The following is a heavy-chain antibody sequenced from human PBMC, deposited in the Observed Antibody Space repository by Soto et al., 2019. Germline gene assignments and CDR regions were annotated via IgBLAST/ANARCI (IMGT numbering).Heavy chain of an antibody. V-gene: IGHV3-30*18. D-gene: IGHD5-18*01. Sequence: QEQLVASGGGVVQPGRSLRLSCAASGFTFSSYGMHWVRQAPGKGLEWVAVISYDGSNKYYVDSVKGRFTISRDNSKNTLYLQMNSLRAEDTAVYYCAKGSTAMTYFDYWGQGTLGTVSS. CDR2: ISYDGSNK. CDR3: AKGSTAMTYFDY. CDR1: GFTFSSYG. J-gene: IGHJ4*02.